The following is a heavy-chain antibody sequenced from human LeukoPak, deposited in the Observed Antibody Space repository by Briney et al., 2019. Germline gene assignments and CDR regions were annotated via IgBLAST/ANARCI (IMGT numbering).Heavy chain of an antibody. J-gene: IGHJ4*02. D-gene: IGHD2-8*01. Sequence: GGSLRLSCAVSGFTFSNYAMTWVRQAPGKGLEWVSAISGSGDNTYYADSVKGRFAISRDNSKNTLYLQMNSLRAEDTAVYYCAKDQSRVSDYWGQGTLVTVSS. CDR3: AKDQSRVSDY. CDR2: ISGSGDNT. V-gene: IGHV3-23*01. CDR1: GFTFSNYA.